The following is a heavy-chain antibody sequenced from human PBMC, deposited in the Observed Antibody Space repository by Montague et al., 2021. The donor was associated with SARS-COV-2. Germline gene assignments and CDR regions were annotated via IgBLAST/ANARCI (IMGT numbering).Heavy chain of an antibody. D-gene: IGHD3-9*01. Sequence: SETLSLTCTVSGGSISSSSYYWGWLRPPPGKGLEWIGCIYYSGSTYYNPSLKSRITISVSASKNQFSLKLISVTAADTSLYYCARLGDILTRYYNWFDPWGQGTLVTVSS. CDR3: ARLGDILTRYYNWFDP. CDR2: IYYSGST. V-gene: IGHV4-39*01. J-gene: IGHJ5*02. CDR1: GGSISSSSYY.